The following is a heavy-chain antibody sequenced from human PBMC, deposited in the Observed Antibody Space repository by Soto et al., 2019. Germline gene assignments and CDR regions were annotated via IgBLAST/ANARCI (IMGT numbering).Heavy chain of an antibody. V-gene: IGHV4-59*01. J-gene: IGHJ5*02. CDR2: IYYSGST. CDR3: ARGTNNPTMFDP. CDR1: GGSISSYY. D-gene: IGHD3-10*01. Sequence: QVQLQESGPGLVKPSETLSLTCTVSGGSISSYYWSWIRQPPGKGLEWIGYIYYSGSTNYNPSLKSRVTISVDPSKNQFSLKLSSVTAADTAVYYCARGTNNPTMFDPWGQGTLVTVSS.